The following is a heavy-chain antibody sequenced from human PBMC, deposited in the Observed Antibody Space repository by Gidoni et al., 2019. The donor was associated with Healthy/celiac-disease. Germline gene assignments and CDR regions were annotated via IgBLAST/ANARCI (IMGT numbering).Heavy chain of an antibody. D-gene: IGHD3-22*01. J-gene: IGHJ4*02. CDR2: ISSSSSYI. V-gene: IGHV3-21*01. Sequence: EVQLVESGGGLVKPGGSLRLSCAASGFTFSSYSMNWVRQAPGKGLECVSSISSSSSYIYYADSVKGQFTISRDNAKNSLYLQMNSLRAEDTAVYYCARDLYYYDSSGYSSPFDYWGQGTLVTVSS. CDR3: ARDLYYYDSSGYSSPFDY. CDR1: GFTFSSYS.